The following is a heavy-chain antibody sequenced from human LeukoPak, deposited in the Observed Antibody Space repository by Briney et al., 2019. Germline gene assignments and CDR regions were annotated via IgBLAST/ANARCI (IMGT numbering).Heavy chain of an antibody. CDR2: INTNSGAT. Sequence: GASVKVSCKASGYTFTAYYVHWVRQAPGQGLEWMGWINTNSGATNYAQNFQGRVTMTRDTSINTAYMELSSLRSDDTALYYCTKPQPGAFEVWGQGTMVTVSS. J-gene: IGHJ3*01. D-gene: IGHD2-2*01. CDR3: TKPQPGAFEV. CDR1: GYTFTAYY. V-gene: IGHV1-2*02.